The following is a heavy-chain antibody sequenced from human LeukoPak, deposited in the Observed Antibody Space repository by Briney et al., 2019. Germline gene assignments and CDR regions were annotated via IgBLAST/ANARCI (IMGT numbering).Heavy chain of an antibody. Sequence: SETLSLTRSVSGVSISSSSWTWVRRPSGSGPEWIGYIYYSATTSYSPSLKSRVTISVDTSTNQVYLSLTSVTAADTAVYYCARYLGGHENGVTFNDMDVCGNGTSVSVS. CDR3: ARYLGGHENGVTFNDMDV. CDR1: GVSISSSS. V-gene: IGHV4-59*12. CDR2: IYYSATT. J-gene: IGHJ6*03. D-gene: IGHD5-12*01.